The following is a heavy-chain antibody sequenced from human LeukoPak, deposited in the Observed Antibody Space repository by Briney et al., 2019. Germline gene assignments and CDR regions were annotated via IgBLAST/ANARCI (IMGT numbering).Heavy chain of an antibody. D-gene: IGHD5-24*01. CDR3: ARERWLQSLGY. CDR2: IYSGGST. V-gene: IGHV3-66*01. J-gene: IGHJ4*02. Sequence: PGGSLRLSCTASGFTFSNYAMSWVRQAPGKGLEWVSVIYSGGSTYYADSVKGRFTISRDNSKNTLYLQMNSLRAEDTAVYYCARERWLQSLGYWGQGTLVTVSS. CDR1: GFTFSNYA.